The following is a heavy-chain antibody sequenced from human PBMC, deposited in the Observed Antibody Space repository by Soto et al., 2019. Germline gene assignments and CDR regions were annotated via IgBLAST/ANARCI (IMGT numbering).Heavy chain of an antibody. V-gene: IGHV5-51*01. Sequence: PGESLKISCKGSGYTFTTSWIAWVRQMPGKGLEWMGIIYPGDSDARYGPSFQGQVSISVDKSISTAFLQWSSLKASDTALYYCARPAAPYSSSSSYYYYGMDIWGQGTTVTISS. D-gene: IGHD6-6*01. CDR1: GYTFTTSW. CDR2: IYPGDSDA. J-gene: IGHJ6*02. CDR3: ARPAAPYSSSSSYYYYGMDI.